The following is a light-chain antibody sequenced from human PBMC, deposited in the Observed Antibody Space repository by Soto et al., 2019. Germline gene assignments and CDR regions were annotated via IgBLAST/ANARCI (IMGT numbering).Light chain of an antibody. CDR1: SGHSSYA. J-gene: IGLJ1*01. V-gene: IGLV4-69*01. CDR3: QTWGTGSQGV. Sequence: QAVVTQSPSASASLGASVKLTCTLSSGHSSYAIAWHQQQPEKGPRYLMKLNSDGSHRKGDGIPDRFSGSSSGTERYLTISSLQSEDEADYYCQTWGTGSQGVFGTGTKVTVL. CDR2: LNSDGSH.